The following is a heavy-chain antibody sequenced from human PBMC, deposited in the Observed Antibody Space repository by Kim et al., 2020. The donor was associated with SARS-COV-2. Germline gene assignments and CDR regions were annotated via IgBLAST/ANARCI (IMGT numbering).Heavy chain of an antibody. CDR1: GFTFDDYA. CDR3: AKGDSGNYYYGMDV. V-gene: IGHV3-9*01. D-gene: IGHD6-25*01. Sequence: GGSLRLSCAASGFTFDDYAMHWVRQAPGKGLEWVSGIRWNSGSIGYADSVKGRFTISRDNAKNSLYLQMNNLRAEDTALYYCAKGDSGNYYYGMDVWCHGTTVTVSS. CDR2: IRWNSGSI. J-gene: IGHJ6*02.